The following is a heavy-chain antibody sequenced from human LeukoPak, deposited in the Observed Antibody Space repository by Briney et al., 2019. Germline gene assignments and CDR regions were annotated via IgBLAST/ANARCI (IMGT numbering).Heavy chain of an antibody. CDR2: ISYDGSNK. CDR1: GFTFSSYA. V-gene: IGHV3-30*04. Sequence: GGSLRLSCAASGFTFSSYAMHWVRQAPGKGLEWVAVISYDGSNKYYADSVKGRFTISRDNSKNTLYLQMNSLRAEDTAVYYCARTDYYDSSGSYWGQGTLVTVSS. CDR3: ARTDYYDSSGSY. J-gene: IGHJ4*02. D-gene: IGHD3-22*01.